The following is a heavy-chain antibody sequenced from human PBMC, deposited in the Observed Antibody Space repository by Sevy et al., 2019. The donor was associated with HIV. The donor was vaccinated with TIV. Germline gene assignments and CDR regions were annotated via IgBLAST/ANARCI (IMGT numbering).Heavy chain of an antibody. CDR3: AREWDVFDI. CDR1: GGSISSYY. Sequence: SETLSLTRTVSGGSISSYYWSWIRQPPGKGLEWIGYIYYSGSTNYNPSLKSRVTISVDTSKNQFSLKLSSVTAADTAVYYCAREWDVFDIWGQGTMVTVSS. V-gene: IGHV4-59*01. CDR2: IYYSGST. J-gene: IGHJ3*02. D-gene: IGHD1-26*01.